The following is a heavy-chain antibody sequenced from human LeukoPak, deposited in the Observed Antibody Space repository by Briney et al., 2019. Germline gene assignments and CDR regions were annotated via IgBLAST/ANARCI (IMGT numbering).Heavy chain of an antibody. J-gene: IGHJ4*02. CDR3: ARSGMGIAAATH. D-gene: IGHD6-13*01. CDR2: INHSGST. V-gene: IGHV4-34*01. Sequence: PSETLSLTCTVSGGSISSYYWSWIRQPPGKGLEWIGEINHSGSTNYNPSLKSRVTISVDTSKNQFSLKLSSVTAADTAVYYCARSGMGIAAATHWGQGTLVTVSS. CDR1: GGSISSYY.